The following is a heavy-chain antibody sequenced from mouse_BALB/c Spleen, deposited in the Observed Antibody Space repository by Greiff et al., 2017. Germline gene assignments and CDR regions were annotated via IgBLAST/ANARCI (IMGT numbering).Heavy chain of an antibody. CDR3: ASHYDYDVNFDY. CDR2: ISSGGST. J-gene: IGHJ2*01. V-gene: IGHV5-6-5*01. CDR1: GFTFSSYA. D-gene: IGHD2-4*01. Sequence: EVKVVESGGGLVKPGGSLKLSCAASGFTFSSYAMSWVRQTPEKRLEWVASISSGGSTYYPDSVKGRFTISRDNARNILYLQMSSLRSEDTAMYYCASHYDYDVNFDYWGQGTTLTVSS.